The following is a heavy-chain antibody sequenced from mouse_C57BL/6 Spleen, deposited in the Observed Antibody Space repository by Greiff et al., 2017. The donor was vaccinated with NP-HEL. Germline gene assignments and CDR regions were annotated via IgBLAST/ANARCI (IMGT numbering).Heavy chain of an antibody. V-gene: IGHV5-17*01. J-gene: IGHJ4*01. CDR3: ARDDYEYAMDY. CDR2: ISSGSSTI. D-gene: IGHD2-4*01. Sequence: EVQLVESGGGLVKPGGSLKLSCAASGFTFSDYGMHWVRQAPEKGLEWVAYISSGSSTIYYADTVKGRFTISRDNAKNTLFLQMTSLRSEDTAMYYCARDDYEYAMDYWGQGTSVTVSS. CDR1: GFTFSDYG.